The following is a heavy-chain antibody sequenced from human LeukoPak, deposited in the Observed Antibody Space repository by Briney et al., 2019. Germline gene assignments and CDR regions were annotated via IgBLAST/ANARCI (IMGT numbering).Heavy chain of an antibody. CDR1: GFTFSSYA. J-gene: IGHJ4*02. Sequence: TGGSLRLSCAASGFTFSSYAMHWVRQAPGKGLEWVAVISYDGSNKYYADSVKGRFTISRDNSKNTLYLQMNSLRAEDTAVYYCARGGTWPVNHDYWGQGTLVTVSS. CDR2: ISYDGSNK. V-gene: IGHV3-30-3*01. CDR3: ARGGTWPVNHDY. D-gene: IGHD1-1*01.